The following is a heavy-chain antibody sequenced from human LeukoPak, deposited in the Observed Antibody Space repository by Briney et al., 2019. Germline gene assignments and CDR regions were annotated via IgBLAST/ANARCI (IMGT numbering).Heavy chain of an antibody. J-gene: IGHJ5*02. CDR1: GYTFTTYD. Sequence: AAVKLSCKSSGYTFTTYDISWVRQPPGQGIEWMGWISTNNGNTNLTQKLQGRVTMTTDTSTSKAYMELRSLISNDTAVYYCARGWELHSWGQGTLVTVSS. CDR2: ISTNNGNT. V-gene: IGHV1-18*01. CDR3: ARGWELHS. D-gene: IGHD1-26*01.